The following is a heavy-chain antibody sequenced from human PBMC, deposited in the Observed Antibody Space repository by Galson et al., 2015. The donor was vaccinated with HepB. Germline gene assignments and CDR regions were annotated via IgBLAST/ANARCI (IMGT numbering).Heavy chain of an antibody. V-gene: IGHV4-4*07. CDR2: IYSDGAA. CDR1: GDFISSHY. Sequence: ETLSLTCTVSGDFISSHYWSWIRQPAGKGLEWMGRIYSDGAANYNPSLKSRVIMSADTSRNQVSLKLNSVTAADTAVYYCARDGAVAGDWFDRWGQGTLVTVAS. CDR3: ARDGAVAGDWFDR. J-gene: IGHJ5*02. D-gene: IGHD6-19*01.